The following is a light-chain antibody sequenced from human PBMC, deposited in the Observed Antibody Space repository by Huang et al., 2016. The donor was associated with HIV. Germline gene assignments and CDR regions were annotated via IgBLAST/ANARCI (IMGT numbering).Light chain of an antibody. J-gene: IGKJ1*01. CDR1: ESISSHY. CDR2: GNS. CDR3: QQYGSSPLT. V-gene: IGKV3-20*01. Sequence: EVVLTQSPGTLSLSPGKRVALSCRASESISSHYLAWYQQRPGQAPRLLIDGNSNRSTGSPDKISGSGAGTDFTITISKLEPEDFAVYYCQQYGSSPLTFGQGTKVEIK.